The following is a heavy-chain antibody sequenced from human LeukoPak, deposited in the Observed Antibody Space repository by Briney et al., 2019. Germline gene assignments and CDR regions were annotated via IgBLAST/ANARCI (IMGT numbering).Heavy chain of an antibody. CDR2: VSGSGGST. CDR3: ARGSDFWRGYYTPPFDY. D-gene: IGHD3-3*01. J-gene: IGHJ4*02. Sequence: PGGSLRLSCAASGFTFSNYAMSWVRQAPGKGLEWVSGVSGSGGSTYYADSVKGRFTISRDNAKNSLYLQMNSLRAEDTAVYYCARGSDFWRGYYTPPFDYWGQGTLVTVSS. V-gene: IGHV3-23*01. CDR1: GFTFSNYA.